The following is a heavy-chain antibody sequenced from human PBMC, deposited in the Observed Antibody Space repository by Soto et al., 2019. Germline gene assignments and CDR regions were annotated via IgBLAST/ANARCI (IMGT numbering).Heavy chain of an antibody. CDR2: IYSGGST. D-gene: IGHD4-17*01. CDR3: ARDPGGDYDAFDI. CDR1: GFTVSSNY. J-gene: IGHJ3*02. Sequence: PGGSLRLSCAASGFTVSSNYMSWVRQAPGKGLEWVSVIYSGGSTYYADSVKGRFTISRDNSKNTLYLQMNSLRAEDTAVYYCARDPGGDYDAFDIWGKGTMVTVSS. V-gene: IGHV3-66*01.